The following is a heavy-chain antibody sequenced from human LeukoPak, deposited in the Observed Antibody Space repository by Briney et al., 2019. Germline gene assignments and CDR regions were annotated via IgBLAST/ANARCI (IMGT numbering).Heavy chain of an antibody. J-gene: IGHJ4*02. D-gene: IGHD6-6*01. V-gene: IGHV4-39*07. CDR1: GGSISSSSYY. CDR2: INHSGST. Sequence: SETLSLTCTVSGGSISSSSYYWSWIRQPPGKGLEWIGEINHSGSTNYNPSLKSRVTISVDTSKNQFSLKLSSVTAADTAVYYCARRPLNPTPYFDYWGQGTLVTVSS. CDR3: ARRPLNPTPYFDY.